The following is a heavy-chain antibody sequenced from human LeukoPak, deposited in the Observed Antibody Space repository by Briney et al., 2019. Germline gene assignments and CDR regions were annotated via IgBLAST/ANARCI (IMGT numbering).Heavy chain of an antibody. CDR2: ISSGGSTI. V-gene: IGHV3-48*03. Sequence: GGSLRLSCAASGFTFSSYEMNWVRQAPGKGLEWVSYISSGGSTIYYADSVKGRFTISRDNAKNSLYLQMNSLRAEDTAVYYCARYCSGGSCYNYYYGTDVWGKGTTVTVSS. CDR1: GFTFSSYE. D-gene: IGHD2-15*01. CDR3: ARYCSGGSCYNYYYGTDV. J-gene: IGHJ6*04.